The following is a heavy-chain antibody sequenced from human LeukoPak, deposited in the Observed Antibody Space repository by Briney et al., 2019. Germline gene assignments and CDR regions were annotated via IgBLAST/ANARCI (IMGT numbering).Heavy chain of an antibody. Sequence: SQTLSLTCAISGDSVSSNSAWNWIRQSPSRGLEWLGRTYYRSKWYNDYAVSVKSRITINPDTSKNQFSLQLNSVTPDDTAVYYCVRIGGNWPPKWGQGTPVTVSS. CDR2: TYYRSKWYN. J-gene: IGHJ4*02. V-gene: IGHV6-1*01. CDR1: GDSVSSNSA. CDR3: VRIGGNWPPK. D-gene: IGHD1-1*01.